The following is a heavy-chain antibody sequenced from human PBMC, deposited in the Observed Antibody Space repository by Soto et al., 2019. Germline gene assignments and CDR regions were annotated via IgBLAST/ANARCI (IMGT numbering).Heavy chain of an antibody. CDR2: ISTYNGNT. Sequence: QVQLVQSGAEVKKPGASVKVSCKASGYTFNSYGVSWVRQAPGQGLEWMGWISTYNGNTNYAQNLQGRVTMTTDSSTSTAYMELRRLRSDDTAVYYCASGLLWFGELLCMDVWGQGTTVTVSS. CDR3: ASGLLWFGELLCMDV. D-gene: IGHD3-10*01. CDR1: GYTFNSYG. J-gene: IGHJ6*02. V-gene: IGHV1-18*01.